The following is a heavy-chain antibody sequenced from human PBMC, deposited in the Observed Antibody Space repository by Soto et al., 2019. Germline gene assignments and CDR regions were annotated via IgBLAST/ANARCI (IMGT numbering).Heavy chain of an antibody. D-gene: IGHD2-21*02. J-gene: IGHJ5*02. Sequence: QVQLLQSGTEVKKPGASVKVSCKASGYTFTNYFMHWVRQAPGQGLEWMGIINPNGGRTDYAQKFPGRVTLTRDTSTNTVYMELRSLRFEDTAVYFCARDGCRTATCAEGGNWFDPWGQGTLVTVSS. V-gene: IGHV1-46*01. CDR3: ARDGCRTATCAEGGNWFDP. CDR2: INPNGGRT. CDR1: GYTFTNYF.